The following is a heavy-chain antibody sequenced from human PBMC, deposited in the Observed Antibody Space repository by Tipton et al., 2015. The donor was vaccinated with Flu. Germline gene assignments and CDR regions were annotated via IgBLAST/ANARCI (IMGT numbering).Heavy chain of an antibody. V-gene: IGHV4-38-2*01. CDR3: AWRDYSNYVSEPKNWFDP. CDR2: VHRAGST. CDR1: GDSIGSPYF. D-gene: IGHD4-11*01. Sequence: TLSLTCSVSGDSIGSPYFWGWIRQPPGKGLEWIGNVHRAGSTYYNPSLRSRVTISLDRPKNQFSLRLTSVTAADTAVYYCAWRDYSNYVSEPKNWFDPWGQGTLVTVSS. J-gene: IGHJ5*02.